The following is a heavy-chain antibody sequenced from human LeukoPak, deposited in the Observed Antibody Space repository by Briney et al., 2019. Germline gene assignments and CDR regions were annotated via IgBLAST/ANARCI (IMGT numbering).Heavy chain of an antibody. D-gene: IGHD2-15*01. Sequence: SETLSLTCTVSGGSISSYYWSWIRQPAGKGLEWIGRIYTSGSTNYNPSPKSRVTMSVDTSKNQFSLKLSSVTAADTAVYYCARRHCSGGSCYSGWLDPWGQGTLVTVSS. CDR1: GGSISSYY. CDR3: ARRHCSGGSCYSGWLDP. J-gene: IGHJ5*02. CDR2: IYTSGST. V-gene: IGHV4-4*07.